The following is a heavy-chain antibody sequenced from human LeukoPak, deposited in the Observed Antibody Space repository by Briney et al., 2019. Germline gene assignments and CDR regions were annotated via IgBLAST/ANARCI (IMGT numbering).Heavy chain of an antibody. V-gene: IGHV3-7*01. J-gene: IGHJ3*02. D-gene: IGHD6-6*01. CDR3: ARIYSSSSSRGAFDI. CDR2: IKEDGSEK. Sequence: PGGSLRLSCAASGFTFDDYWMSWVRQAPGKRLEWVANIKEDGSEKNYVDSVKGRFIISRDNAKNSLYLQMNSLRAEDTAVYYCARIYSSSSSRGAFDIWGQGTMVTVSS. CDR1: GFTFDDYW.